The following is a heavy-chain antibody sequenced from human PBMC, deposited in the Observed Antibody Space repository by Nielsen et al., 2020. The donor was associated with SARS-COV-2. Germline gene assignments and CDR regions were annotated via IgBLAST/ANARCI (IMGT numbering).Heavy chain of an antibody. V-gene: IGHV3-7*05. Sequence: GESLKISCVASGFTFSNHWMSWIRQAPGRGPEWVANIKQDGGDKYYVDSVKGRFTISRDNAGKSLYLQMNSLRAEDTAVYYCARDAAYSRFDYWGQGTLVTVSS. CDR2: IKQDGGDK. CDR1: GFTFSNHW. J-gene: IGHJ4*02. CDR3: ARDAAYSRFDY. D-gene: IGHD4-11*01.